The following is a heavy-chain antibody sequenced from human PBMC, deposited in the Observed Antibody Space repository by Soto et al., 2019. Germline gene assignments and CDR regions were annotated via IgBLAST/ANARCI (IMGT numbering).Heavy chain of an antibody. V-gene: IGHV3-30*18. CDR1: GFTFSSYG. CDR3: AKDGLRWQLRVYWYFDL. CDR2: ISYDGSNK. Sequence: QVQLVESGGGVVQPGRSLRLSCAASGFTFSSYGIHWVRQAPGKGLEWVAVISYDGSNKYYADSVKGRFTISRDNSKNTLYLQMNSLRAEDTAVYYCAKDGLRWQLRVYWYFDLWGRGTLVTVSS. D-gene: IGHD4-17*01. J-gene: IGHJ2*01.